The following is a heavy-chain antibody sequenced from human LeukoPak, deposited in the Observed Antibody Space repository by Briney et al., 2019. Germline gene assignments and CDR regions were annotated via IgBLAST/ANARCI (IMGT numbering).Heavy chain of an antibody. CDR3: ARELRGSGAVDWIDP. CDR1: GGSISSGGYS. Sequence: SETLSLTCAVSGGSISSGGYSWSWIRQPPGKGLEWIGYIYHSGSTYYNPSLKSRVTISVDRSKNQFSLKLSSVTAADTAVYYCARELRGSGAVDWIDPWGQGTLVTVSS. V-gene: IGHV4-30-2*01. D-gene: IGHD3-10*01. CDR2: IYHSGST. J-gene: IGHJ5*02.